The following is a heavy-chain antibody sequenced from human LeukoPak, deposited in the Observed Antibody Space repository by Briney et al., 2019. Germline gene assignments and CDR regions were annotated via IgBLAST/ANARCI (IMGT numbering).Heavy chain of an antibody. CDR3: VRVKGSYFDY. J-gene: IGHJ4*02. V-gene: IGHV3-48*01. Sequence: GGSLRLSCTASGFPLSSYSINWVRQAPGKGLEWISYISSSSSNIYYLDSVQGRLTVSRDNERNSLFLQIDSPRAEDTAVYYCVRVKGSYFDYWGQGSLVTVSS. CDR1: GFPLSSYS. D-gene: IGHD2-15*01. CDR2: ISSSSSNI.